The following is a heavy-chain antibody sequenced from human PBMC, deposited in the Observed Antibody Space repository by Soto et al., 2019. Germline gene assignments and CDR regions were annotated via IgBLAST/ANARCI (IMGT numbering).Heavy chain of an antibody. Sequence: QVQLVESGGGVVQPGRSLRLSCAASGFTFSSYGMHWVRQAPGKGLEWVAVISYDGSNKYYADSVKGRFTISRDNSKNTLYLQMNSQRAEDTAVYYCAKGAVRAVRGRTDVWGKGTTVTVSS. D-gene: IGHD3-10*01. CDR3: AKGAVRAVRGRTDV. J-gene: IGHJ6*04. CDR1: GFTFSSYG. V-gene: IGHV3-30*18. CDR2: ISYDGSNK.